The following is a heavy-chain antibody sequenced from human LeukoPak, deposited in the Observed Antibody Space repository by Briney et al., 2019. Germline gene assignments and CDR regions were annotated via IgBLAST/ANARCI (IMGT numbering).Heavy chain of an antibody. J-gene: IGHJ6*03. CDR1: GGSISSYY. D-gene: IGHD6-13*01. CDR3: ARAYSSSWYYYYYMDV. V-gene: IGHV4-59*01. CDR2: IYYSGST. Sequence: NPSETLSLTCTVSGGSISSYYWSWIRQPPGKGLEWIGYIYYSGSTNYNPSLKSRVTISVDTSKNQFSLKLSSVTAADTAVYYCARAYSSSWYYYYYMDVWGKGTTVTISS.